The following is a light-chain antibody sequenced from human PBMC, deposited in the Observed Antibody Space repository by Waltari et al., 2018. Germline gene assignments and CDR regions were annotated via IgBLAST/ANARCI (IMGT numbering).Light chain of an antibody. CDR2: GAS. V-gene: IGKV4-1*01. CDR1: QNILSSSTNHNY. CDR3: QQYYGGPIT. J-gene: IGKJ5*01. Sequence: DIVMTQSPDSLAVSLGERATIHCKYSQNILSSSTNHNYLAWFQQKPGQPPKLLITGASSRESGVPDRFSGSGSGTDFTLTISSLQAEDVAVYYCQQYYGGPITFGQGTRLEIK.